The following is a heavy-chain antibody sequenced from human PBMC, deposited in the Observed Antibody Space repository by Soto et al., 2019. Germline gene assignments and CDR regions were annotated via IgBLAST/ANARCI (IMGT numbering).Heavy chain of an antibody. CDR1: GFTFSSYW. D-gene: IGHD2-15*01. CDR2: INSDGSST. V-gene: IGHV3-74*01. CDR3: VRTSLVVAAATREDY. J-gene: IGHJ4*02. Sequence: EVQLVESGGGLVQPGGSLRLSFAASGFTFSSYWMHWVRQPPGKGLVWVSRINSDGSSTSYADSVKGRFTISRDNAKNTLYLQMNSLRAEDTAVYYCVRTSLVVAAATREDYWGQGTLVTVSS.